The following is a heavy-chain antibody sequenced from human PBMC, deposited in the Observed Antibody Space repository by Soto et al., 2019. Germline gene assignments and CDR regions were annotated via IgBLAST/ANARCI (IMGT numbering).Heavy chain of an antibody. D-gene: IGHD3-3*01. J-gene: IGHJ6*03. CDR2: ISWNSGSI. CDR1: GFTFDDYA. V-gene: IGHV3-9*01. CDR3: AKGEDYVDDFWSGYPDYYMDV. Sequence: GGSLRLPCAASGFTFDDYAMHWVRQAPGKGLEWVSGISWNSGSIGYADSVKGRFTISRDNAKNSLYLRMNSLRAEDTALYYCAKGEDYVDDFWSGYPDYYMDVWGKGTTVTVSS.